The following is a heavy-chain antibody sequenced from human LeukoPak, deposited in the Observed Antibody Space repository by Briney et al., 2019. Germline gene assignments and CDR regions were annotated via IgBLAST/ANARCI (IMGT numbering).Heavy chain of an antibody. Sequence: GGSLRLSCAASGFTFSSYGMHWVRQAPGKGLEWVAFIRYDGSNKYYADSVKGRFTISRDNSKNTLYLQMNSLRAEDTAVYYCARGLSAMGYFDYWGQGTLVTVSS. CDR2: IRYDGSNK. CDR3: ARGLSAMGYFDY. J-gene: IGHJ4*02. CDR1: GFTFSSYG. V-gene: IGHV3-30*02. D-gene: IGHD3-16*01.